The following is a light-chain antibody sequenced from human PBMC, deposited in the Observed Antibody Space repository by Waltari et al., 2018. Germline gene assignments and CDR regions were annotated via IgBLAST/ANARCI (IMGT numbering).Light chain of an antibody. CDR3: SSYRSSFTYVV. V-gene: IGLV2-14*03. CDR1: SRDSGAFNY. CDR2: DVS. Sequence: QSALTQPVSVSGSPGQSSTISCTGTSRDSGAFNYVSWYQQHPGKAPKLMIYDVSNRPSGVSNRFSGSKSGNTASLTISGLQAEDEADDYCSSYRSSFTYVVFGGGTKLTVL. J-gene: IGLJ2*01.